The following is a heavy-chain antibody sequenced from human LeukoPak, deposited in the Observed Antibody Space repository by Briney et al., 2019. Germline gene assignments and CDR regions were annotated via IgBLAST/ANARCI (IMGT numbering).Heavy chain of an antibody. CDR2: ISGSGGST. J-gene: IGHJ4*02. CDR1: GFTFSSYA. V-gene: IGHV3-23*01. Sequence: PGGSLRLSCAASGFTFSSYAMSWVRQAPGKGLEWVSAISGSGGSTYYADSVKGRFTISRDNSKNTLYLQMNSLRAEDTAVYYCARGGRGSGSYSSGHLDYWGQGTLVTVSS. CDR3: ARGGRGSGSYSSGHLDY. D-gene: IGHD3-10*01.